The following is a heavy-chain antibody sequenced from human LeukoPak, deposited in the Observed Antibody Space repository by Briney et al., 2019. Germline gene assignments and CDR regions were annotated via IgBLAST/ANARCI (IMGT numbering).Heavy chain of an antibody. J-gene: IGHJ4*02. CDR1: GYTFTSYG. Sequence: GASVKVSCKASGYTFTSYGISWVRQAPGQGLEWMGWISAYNGNTNYAQKLQGRVTMTTDTSTSTAYMELRSLRSDDTAVYYCARDRYYYGSGSYIYWGQGTLVTVSS. CDR2: ISAYNGNT. V-gene: IGHV1-18*01. CDR3: ARDRYYYGSGSYIY. D-gene: IGHD3-10*01.